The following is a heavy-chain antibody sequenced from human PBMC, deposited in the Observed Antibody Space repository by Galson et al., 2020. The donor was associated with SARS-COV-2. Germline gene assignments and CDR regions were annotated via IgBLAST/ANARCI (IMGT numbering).Heavy chain of an antibody. CDR3: ARDYGNYIDY. CDR1: GFTLSSYS. CDR2: FSSNSRTI. D-gene: IGHD1-26*01. V-gene: IGHV3-48*02. J-gene: IGHJ4*02. Sequence: GGSLRLSCAASGFTLSSYSMNCVSHAPGTGLEWVSYFSSNSRTIYYADAVKGRFTISRDNAKNSLYLQMNSLRDEDTAVYYCARDYGNYIDYWGQGTLVPVSS.